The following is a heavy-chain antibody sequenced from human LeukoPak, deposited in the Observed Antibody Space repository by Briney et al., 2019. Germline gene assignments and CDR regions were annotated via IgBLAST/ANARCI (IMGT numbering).Heavy chain of an antibody. J-gene: IGHJ6*03. Sequence: SETLSLTCTVSGGSISSYYWSWIRQPPGKGLEWIGYIYTSGSTNYNPSLKSRVTISVDASKNQFSLKLSSVTAADTAVYYCARHVYDFWSGYQYMDVWGKGTTVNVSS. CDR2: IYTSGST. CDR1: GGSISSYY. V-gene: IGHV4-4*09. D-gene: IGHD3-3*01. CDR3: ARHVYDFWSGYQYMDV.